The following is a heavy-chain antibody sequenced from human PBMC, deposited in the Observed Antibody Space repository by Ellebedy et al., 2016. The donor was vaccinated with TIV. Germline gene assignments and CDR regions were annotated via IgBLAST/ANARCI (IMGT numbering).Heavy chain of an antibody. CDR1: GFTFSSYA. J-gene: IGHJ5*02. CDR2: ISYDGSNK. V-gene: IGHV3-30-3*01. Sequence: GESLKISXAASGFTFSSYAMHWVRQAPGKGLEWVAVISYDGSNKYYADSVKGRFTISRDNSKNTLYLQMNSLRAEDTAVYYCARDGGMHNWFDPWGQGTLVTVSS. CDR3: ARDGGMHNWFDP. D-gene: IGHD3-16*01.